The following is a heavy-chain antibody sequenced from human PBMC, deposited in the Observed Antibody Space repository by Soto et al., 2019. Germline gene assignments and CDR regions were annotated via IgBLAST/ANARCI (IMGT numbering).Heavy chain of an antibody. CDR2: IYHSGST. D-gene: IGHD3-22*01. CDR3: ARAPYYYDSSGPFDY. J-gene: IGHJ4*02. V-gene: IGHV4-30-2*01. Sequence: PSETLSLTCAVSGGSISSGGYSWSWIRQPPGKGLEWIGYIYHSGSTYYNPSLKSRVTISVDRSKNQFSLKLSSVTAADTAVYYCARAPYYYDSSGPFDYWGQGTLVTVSS. CDR1: GGSISSGGYS.